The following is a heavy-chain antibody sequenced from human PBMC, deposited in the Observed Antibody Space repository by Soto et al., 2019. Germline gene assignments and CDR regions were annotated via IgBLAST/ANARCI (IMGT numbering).Heavy chain of an antibody. Sequence: QIQLVQSGPEVRKPGASVKVSCKASGYIFSNFGISWVRQAPGQGLEWMGWISGYNDNTNYAQKLQDRVRMTTHISTSTAYMELTTLSPEDTAVYYCAKDASSWFYYYSGMDVWGQGTTVTVSS. CDR3: AKDASSWFYYYSGMDV. CDR1: GYIFSNFG. D-gene: IGHD2-2*01. CDR2: ISGYNDNT. J-gene: IGHJ6*02. V-gene: IGHV1-18*01.